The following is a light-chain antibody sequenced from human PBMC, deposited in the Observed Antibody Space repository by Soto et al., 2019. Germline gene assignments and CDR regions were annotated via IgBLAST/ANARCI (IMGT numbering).Light chain of an antibody. Sequence: QSVFTQPASVSGSPGQSFTTSCPGTSSDFSGNNYVSWYQHHPGTAHKLIIDDVTNPPFTATNPFSGSKSGNTASLTISGLQPEDEADYYCSSYTTSNSRQIVFGTGTKVTGL. CDR3: SSYTTSNSRQIV. CDR2: DVT. V-gene: IGLV2-14*03. J-gene: IGLJ1*01. CDR1: SSDFSGNNY.